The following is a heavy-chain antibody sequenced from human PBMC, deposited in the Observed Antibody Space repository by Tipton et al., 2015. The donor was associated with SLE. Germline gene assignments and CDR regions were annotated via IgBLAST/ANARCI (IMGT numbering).Heavy chain of an antibody. CDR3: ARALSVTIFGVVDY. CDR2: INPKSGGT. J-gene: IGHJ4*02. D-gene: IGHD3-3*01. CDR1: GYTFTAYY. Sequence: QLVQSGAEVKKPGESLKVSCKASGYTFTAYYMHWVRQAPGQGLEWMGWINPKSGGTNYAQKFQGRVTMTRDTSISTAYMELSRLRSDDTAVYYCARALSVTIFGVVDYWGQGTLVTVSS. V-gene: IGHV1-2*02.